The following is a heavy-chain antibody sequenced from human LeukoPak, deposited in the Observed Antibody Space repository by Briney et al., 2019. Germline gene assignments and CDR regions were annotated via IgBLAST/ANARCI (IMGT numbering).Heavy chain of an antibody. CDR3: AKDFAYRFLEWPHGLDY. J-gene: IGHJ4*02. D-gene: IGHD3-3*01. V-gene: IGHV3-23*01. CDR2: ISGGGDST. CDR1: GFTFRNHA. Sequence: PGGSLRLSCAASGFTFRNHAIHWVRQAPGKGPEWVSIISGGGDSTSYSDSVKGRFTISRDNSKNTVYLQMNSLRVDDTAVYYCAKDFAYRFLEWPHGLDYWGQGILVTVSS.